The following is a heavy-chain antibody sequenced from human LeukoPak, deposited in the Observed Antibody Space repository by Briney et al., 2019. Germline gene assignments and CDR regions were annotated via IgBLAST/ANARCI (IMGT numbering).Heavy chain of an antibody. CDR2: IYYSGST. Sequence: SETLSLTCTVSGGSISSGDYYWSWIRQPPGKGLEWIGYIYYSGSTYYNPSLKSRVTISVDTSKNQFSLKLSSVTAADTAVYYCARDRGEYSYAYDYWGQGTLVTVSS. D-gene: IGHD5-18*01. CDR3: ARDRGEYSYAYDY. V-gene: IGHV4-30-4*01. CDR1: GGSISSGDYY. J-gene: IGHJ4*02.